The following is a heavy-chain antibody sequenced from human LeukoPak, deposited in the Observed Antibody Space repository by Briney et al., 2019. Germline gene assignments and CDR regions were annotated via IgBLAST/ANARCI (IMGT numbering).Heavy chain of an antibody. Sequence: PSETLSLTCTVSGGSISSHYWSWFRQPPGKGLEWIGYIYNSGSTNYNPSFKSRVTISVDTSKNRFSLKMTSVTAADTAVYYCARGGYSYGYDDDFEYWGQGILVTVSS. J-gene: IGHJ4*02. D-gene: IGHD5-18*01. CDR2: IYNSGST. V-gene: IGHV4-59*11. CDR1: GGSISSHY. CDR3: ARGGYSYGYDDDFEY.